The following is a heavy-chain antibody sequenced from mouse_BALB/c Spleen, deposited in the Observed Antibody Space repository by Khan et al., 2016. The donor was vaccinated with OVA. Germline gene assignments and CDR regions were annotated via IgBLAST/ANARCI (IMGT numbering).Heavy chain of an antibody. CDR3: AKFTPDYYSMDY. D-gene: IGHD1-1*01. CDR1: GFSLTSYG. V-gene: IGHV2-3*01. CDR2: IWGDGST. J-gene: IGHJ4*01. Sequence: QIQLVQSGPGLVAPSQSLSITCTVSGFSLTSYGVNWVRQPPGKGPEWLGVIWGDGSTNYHSTLKSRLIISKDNSKRQVFLTLNSLQTDDTATYYCAKFTPDYYSMDYWGQGTSVTVSS.